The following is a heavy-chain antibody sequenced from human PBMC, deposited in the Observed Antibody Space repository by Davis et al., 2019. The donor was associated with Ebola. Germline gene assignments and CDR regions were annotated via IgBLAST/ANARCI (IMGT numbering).Heavy chain of an antibody. CDR2: IYYSGST. D-gene: IGHD1-26*01. CDR3: AIQIVGTTRVFDY. J-gene: IGHJ4*02. CDR1: GGSISSSSYY. Sequence: MPGGSLRLSCTVSGGSISSSSYYWGWIRQPPGKGLEWIGSIYYSGSTYYNPSLKSRVTISVDTSKRQFSLKLNSMIAADTAVYYCAIQIVGTTRVFDYWGQGTLVTVSS. V-gene: IGHV4-39*01.